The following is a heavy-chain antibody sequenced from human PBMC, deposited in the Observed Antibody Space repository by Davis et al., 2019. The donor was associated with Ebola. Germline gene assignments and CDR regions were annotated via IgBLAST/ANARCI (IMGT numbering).Heavy chain of an antibody. Sequence: GESLKISCAASGFTVSSNYMSWVRQAPGKGLEWVSVIYSGGSTYYADSVKGRFTISRDNSKNTLYLQMSSLRAEDTAVYYCVKPKARVAGVFDYWGQGTLVTVSS. CDR1: GFTVSSNY. D-gene: IGHD6-19*01. J-gene: IGHJ4*02. CDR3: VKPKARVAGVFDY. V-gene: IGHV3-53*05. CDR2: IYSGGST.